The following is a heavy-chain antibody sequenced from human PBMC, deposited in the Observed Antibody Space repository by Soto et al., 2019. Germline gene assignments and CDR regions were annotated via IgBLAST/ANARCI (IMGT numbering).Heavy chain of an antibody. CDR3: ARERAAPSWIDP. D-gene: IGHD6-6*01. Sequence: SETLSLTCTVSGGPISPYYWSWIRQPAGKGLEWIGRIYYTGSTNYNPPLKSRVSMSLDTARNQISLKVKSVTAADTAVYYCARERAAPSWIDPWGQGILVTVSS. V-gene: IGHV4-4*07. CDR2: IYYTGST. CDR1: GGPISPYY. J-gene: IGHJ5*02.